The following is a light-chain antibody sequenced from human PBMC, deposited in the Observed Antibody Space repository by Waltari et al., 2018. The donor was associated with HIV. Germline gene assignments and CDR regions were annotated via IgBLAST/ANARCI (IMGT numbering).Light chain of an antibody. CDR2: GNN. V-gene: IGLV1-40*01. J-gene: IGLJ1*01. Sequence: QSVLTQPPSVSGAPGRWVTIACIWSSSNMGTPYDVHWYQQLPGTAPKHLTFGNNNRPSGLPDRFSGYRSGTSASLTITGLQGEDEADYYCQSYDGSLSAYVFGTGTKVTVL. CDR1: SSNMGTPYD. CDR3: QSYDGSLSAYV.